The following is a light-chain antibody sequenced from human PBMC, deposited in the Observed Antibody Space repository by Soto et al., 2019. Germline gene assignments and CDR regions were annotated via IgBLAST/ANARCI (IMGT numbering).Light chain of an antibody. CDR2: GSS. J-gene: IGKJ1*01. V-gene: IGKV3-15*01. Sequence: ETVMTQSPAVLSVSPGAGANLSCRASQSIRSALAWYHQKPGQAPRLLIYGSSNRANGVPARFSASGSGTEFTLTITSLQSEDFAVYYCQQFNDWPRTFGQGTKVDIK. CDR3: QQFNDWPRT. CDR1: QSIRSA.